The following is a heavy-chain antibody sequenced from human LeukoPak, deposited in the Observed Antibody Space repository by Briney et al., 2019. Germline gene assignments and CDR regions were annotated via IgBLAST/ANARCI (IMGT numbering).Heavy chain of an antibody. J-gene: IGHJ4*02. CDR1: GYTFTSYG. Sequence: ASVKVSCKASGYTFTSYGISWVRQAPGQGLEWMGIINPSGGSTSYAQKFQGRVTMTRDTSTSTVYMELSSLRSEDTAVYYCARESVGAPDYWGQGTLVTVSS. CDR2: INPSGGST. V-gene: IGHV1-46*01. D-gene: IGHD1-26*01. CDR3: ARESVGAPDY.